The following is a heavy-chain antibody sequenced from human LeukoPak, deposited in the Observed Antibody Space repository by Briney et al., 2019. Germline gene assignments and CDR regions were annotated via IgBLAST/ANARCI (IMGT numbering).Heavy chain of an antibody. CDR3: AGSREVRGVRLFGEYDY. CDR1: GGSVSSGSYY. CDR2: IYYSGST. V-gene: IGHV4-61*01. J-gene: IGHJ4*02. D-gene: IGHD3-10*01. Sequence: PSETLSLTCTVSGGSVSSGSYYWSWIRQPPGKELEWIGYIYYSGSTNYNPSLKSRVTISVDTSKNQFSLKLSSVTAADTAVYYCAGSREVRGVRLFGEYDYWGQGTLVTVSS.